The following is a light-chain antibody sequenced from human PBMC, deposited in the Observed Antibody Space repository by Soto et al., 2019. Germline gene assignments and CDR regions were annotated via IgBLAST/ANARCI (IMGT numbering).Light chain of an antibody. Sequence: EIVLTQSPATLSLSPAARATLSCRASQSVSSYLAWYQQKPGQAPRLLIYDASNRATGIPARFSGSGSGTDFTLTISSLEPDDFAVYYCQHSSNWLTFGGGTKVEIK. V-gene: IGKV3-11*01. CDR2: DAS. CDR3: QHSSNWLT. CDR1: QSVSSY. J-gene: IGKJ4*01.